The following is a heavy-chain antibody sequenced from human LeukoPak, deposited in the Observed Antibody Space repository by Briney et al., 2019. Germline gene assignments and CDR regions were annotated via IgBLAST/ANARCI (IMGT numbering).Heavy chain of an antibody. J-gene: IGHJ4*02. CDR3: ARSVTAFCSGGNCYSGVFDF. V-gene: IGHV1-18*04. CDR2: ISAYNGNT. D-gene: IGHD2-15*01. Sequence: ASVKVSCKTSGYIFTTYDINWVRQAPGQGLEWMGWISAYNGNTNYAQKHQGRVTMTTDTSTSTAYMELRSLRSDDTAMYYCARSVTAFCSGGNCYSGVFDFWGQGTLVTVSS. CDR1: GYIFTTYD.